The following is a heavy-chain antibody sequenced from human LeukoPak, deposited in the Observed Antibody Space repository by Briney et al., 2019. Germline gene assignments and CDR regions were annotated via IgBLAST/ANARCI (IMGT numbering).Heavy chain of an antibody. CDR1: GRSISSGGYS. D-gene: IGHD2-21*02. CDR3: ARSCGGDCYSFDY. V-gene: IGHV4-30-2*01. CDR2: IYHTGST. Sequence: SETLSLTCAVSGRSISSGGYSWTWIRQPPGKGLEWIEYIYHTGSTYYNPSLKSRVTISVDRSKNQFSLKLSSVTAADTAVYYCARSCGGDCYSFDYWGQGTLVTVSS. J-gene: IGHJ4*02.